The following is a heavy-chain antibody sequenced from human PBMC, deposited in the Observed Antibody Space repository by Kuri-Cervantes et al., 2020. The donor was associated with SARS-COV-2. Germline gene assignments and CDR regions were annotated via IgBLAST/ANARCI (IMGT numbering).Heavy chain of an antibody. Sequence: GGSLRLSCAASGFPFSSYDMSWVRQAPGKGLEWVSAIRGSGGSTYYADSVKGRFTISRDNSKNTLYLQMNSLRAEDTAVYYCAKVQQLGSSWYWFDPWGQGTLVTVSS. J-gene: IGHJ5*02. CDR1: GFPFSSYD. V-gene: IGHV3-23*01. CDR2: IRGSGGST. D-gene: IGHD6-13*01. CDR3: AKVQQLGSSWYWFDP.